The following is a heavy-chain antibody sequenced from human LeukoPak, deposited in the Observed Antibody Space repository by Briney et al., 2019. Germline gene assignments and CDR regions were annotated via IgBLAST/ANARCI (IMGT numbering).Heavy chain of an antibody. CDR2: IYYSGST. V-gene: IGHV4-59*08. CDR1: GGSISSYY. CDR3: ARHMPANNWNWEDYFDY. J-gene: IGHJ4*02. D-gene: IGHD1-7*01. Sequence: SETLSLTCTVSGGSISSYYWSWIRQPPGKGLEWIGYIYYSGSTNYNPSLKSRVTISVDTSKNQFSLKLSSVTAAYTAMYYCARHMPANNWNWEDYFDYWGQGTLVTVSS.